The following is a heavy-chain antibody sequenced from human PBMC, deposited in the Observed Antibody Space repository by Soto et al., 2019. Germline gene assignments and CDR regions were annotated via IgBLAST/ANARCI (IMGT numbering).Heavy chain of an antibody. CDR3: ARDRDRLQLGGNYYYIMDV. Sequence: QVQLVQSGAEVKKPGSSVTLSCKASGGTFRSSTISWVRQAPGQGLEWMGGIIPIFPTPDYAQKFQDRVTITGDESASTAYREWSSLTSEDTAVYYCARDRDRLQLGGNYYYIMDVWGQGTTVTVSS. D-gene: IGHD4-4*01. J-gene: IGHJ6*02. CDR2: IIPIFPTP. V-gene: IGHV1-69*12. CDR1: GGTFRSST.